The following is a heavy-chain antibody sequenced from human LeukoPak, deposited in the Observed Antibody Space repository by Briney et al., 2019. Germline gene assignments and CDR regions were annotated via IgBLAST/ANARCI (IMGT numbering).Heavy chain of an antibody. J-gene: IGHJ4*02. D-gene: IGHD6-13*01. CDR3: AKGSLFLEYSSSWGGVDY. CDR1: GFTVSSNY. V-gene: IGHV3-23*01. Sequence: QPGGSLRLSCAASGFTVSSNYMSWVRQAPGKGLEWVSAISGSGGSTYYADSVKGRFTISRDNSKNTLYLQMNSLRAEDTAVYYCAKGSLFLEYSSSWGGVDYWGQGTLVTVSS. CDR2: ISGSGGST.